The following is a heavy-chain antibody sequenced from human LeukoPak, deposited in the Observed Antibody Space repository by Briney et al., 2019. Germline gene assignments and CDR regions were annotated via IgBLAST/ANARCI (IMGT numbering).Heavy chain of an antibody. J-gene: IGHJ6*03. V-gene: IGHV3-33*01. CDR3: ARDSKEDFWSGYPYYYMDV. CDR1: GFTFSNYG. D-gene: IGHD3-3*01. CDR2: IWYDGSNK. Sequence: GGSLRLSCAASGFTFSNYGMHWVRQAPGKGLEWVAVIWYDGSNKYYADSVKGRFTISRDSSKSTLYLQMNRLRAEDTAVYYCARDSKEDFWSGYPYYYMDVWGKGTTVTVSS.